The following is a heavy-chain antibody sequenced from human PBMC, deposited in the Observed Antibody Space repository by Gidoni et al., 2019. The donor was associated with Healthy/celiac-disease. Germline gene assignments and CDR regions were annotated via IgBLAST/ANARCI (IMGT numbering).Heavy chain of an antibody. CDR3: AREIDEYNWFDP. J-gene: IGHJ5*02. Sequence: QVQLVASGRVVGQPGRLQRLSCAVSAFPFSSYAMHWVRQATGKGLEWVAVIWYDGSNKYYAGSVKGRFTTSSDNSKNTLYLQMNSLRAEDTAVYYCAREIDEYNWFDPWGQGTLVTVSS. CDR2: IWYDGSNK. V-gene: IGHV3-30*04. CDR1: AFPFSSYA.